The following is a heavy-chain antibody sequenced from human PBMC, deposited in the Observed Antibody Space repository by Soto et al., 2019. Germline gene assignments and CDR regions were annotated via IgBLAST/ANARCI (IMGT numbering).Heavy chain of an antibody. CDR2: IWYDGSNK. V-gene: IGHV3-33*01. CDR1: GFTFSSNG. Sequence: QVQLVESGGGVVQPGRSLRLSCAASGFTFSSNGMHCVRQAPGKGLEWVAVIWYDGSNKYYADSVKGRFTISRDNSKNTLYLQMNSLRAEDTAVYYCVRDLVPWYYVSGSYVDYWGQGTLVTVSS. D-gene: IGHD3-10*01. J-gene: IGHJ4*02. CDR3: VRDLVPWYYVSGSYVDY.